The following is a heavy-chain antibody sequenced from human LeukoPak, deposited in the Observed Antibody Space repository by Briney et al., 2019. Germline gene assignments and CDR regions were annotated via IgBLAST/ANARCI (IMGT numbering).Heavy chain of an antibody. V-gene: IGHV3-15*01. D-gene: IGHD3-10*01. CDR1: GFTFSNAW. Sequence: PGGSLRLSCAASGFTFSNAWMSWVRQAPGKGLEWVGRIKSKTDGGTTDYAAPVKGRFTISRDDSKNTLYLQMNSLRAEDTAVYYCAKWNRFGDPIDYWGQGTLVTVSS. CDR3: AKWNRFGDPIDY. CDR2: IKSKTDGGTT. J-gene: IGHJ4*02.